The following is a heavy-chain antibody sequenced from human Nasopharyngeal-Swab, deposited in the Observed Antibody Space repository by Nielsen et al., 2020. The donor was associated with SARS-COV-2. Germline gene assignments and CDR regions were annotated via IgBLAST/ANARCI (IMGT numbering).Heavy chain of an antibody. CDR2: IYYSGST. Sequence: GSLRLSCTVSGGSISSYYWSWIRQPPGKGLEWIGYIYYSGSTNYNPSLKSRVTISVDTSKNQFSLKLSSVTAADTAVYYCARDLGSGWFWYFDLWGCGTLVTVSS. CDR1: GGSISSYY. V-gene: IGHV4-59*01. D-gene: IGHD6-19*01. CDR3: ARDLGSGWFWYFDL. J-gene: IGHJ2*01.